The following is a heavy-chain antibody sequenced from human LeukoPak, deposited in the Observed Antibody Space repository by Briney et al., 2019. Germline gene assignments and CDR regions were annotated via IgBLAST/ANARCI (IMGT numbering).Heavy chain of an antibody. J-gene: IGHJ4*02. V-gene: IGHV3-23*01. CDR1: GFTFSSYW. CDR3: VRAPSSSWHNFDY. CDR2: ISGSGGST. Sequence: GGSMRLSCAASGFTFSSYWMSWVRQAPGKGLEWVSAISGSGGSTYYADSVKGRFTISRDNSENTLNLQMNSLRSEDTAVYHCVRAPSSSWHNFDYWGQGTLVTVSS. D-gene: IGHD6-13*01.